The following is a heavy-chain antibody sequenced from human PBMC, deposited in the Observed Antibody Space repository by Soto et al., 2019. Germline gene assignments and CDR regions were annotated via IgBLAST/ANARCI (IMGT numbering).Heavy chain of an antibody. V-gene: IGHV3-33*01. CDR1: GFTFSSYG. Sequence: QVQLVESGGGVVQPGRSLRLSCAASGFTFSSYGMHWVRQAPGKGLEWVAVIWYDGSNKYYADSVKGRFTISRDNSKNTLYLQMNSLRAEDTTVYYCARDGATGSLLDYWGQGTLVTVSS. CDR3: ARDGATGSLLDY. CDR2: IWYDGSNK. J-gene: IGHJ4*02. D-gene: IGHD1-26*01.